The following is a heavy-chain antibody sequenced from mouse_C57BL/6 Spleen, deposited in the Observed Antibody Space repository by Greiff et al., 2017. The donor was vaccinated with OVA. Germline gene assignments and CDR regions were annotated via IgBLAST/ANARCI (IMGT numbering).Heavy chain of an antibody. D-gene: IGHD3-2*02. CDR1: TSYG. J-gene: IGHJ2*01. CDR3: ARGQLRLQGFCDY. CDR2: IYPRSGNT. V-gene: IGHV1-81*01. Sequence: LQESGAELARPGASVKLSFTSYGISWVKQRTGQGLEWIGEIYPRSGNTYYNEKFKGKATLTADKSSSTAYMELRSLTSEDSAVYFCARGQLRLQGFCDYWGQGTTLTVSS.